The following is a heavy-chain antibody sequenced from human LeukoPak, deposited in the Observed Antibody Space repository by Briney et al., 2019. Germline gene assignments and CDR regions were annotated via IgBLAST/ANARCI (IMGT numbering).Heavy chain of an antibody. CDR1: GGSISSYY. CDR2: IYYSGST. J-gene: IGHJ3*02. V-gene: IGHV4-59*01. Sequence: SETLSLTCTVSGGSISSYYWSWIRQPPGKGLEWIGYIYYSGSTNHNPSLKSRVTISVDTSKNQFSLKLSSVTAADTAVYYCAREPHIIYYDSSGSFDAFDIWGQGTMVTVSS. D-gene: IGHD3-22*01. CDR3: AREPHIIYYDSSGSFDAFDI.